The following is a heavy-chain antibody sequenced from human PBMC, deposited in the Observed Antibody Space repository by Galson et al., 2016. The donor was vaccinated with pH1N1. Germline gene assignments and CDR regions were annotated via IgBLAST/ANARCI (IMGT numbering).Heavy chain of an antibody. CDR1: GDIFINYP. D-gene: IGHD3-22*01. CDR3: ARGGGTYYQTYWYFNL. J-gene: IGHJ2*01. Sequence: SVKVSCKASGDIFINYPISWVRQAPGQGLEWMGGIMHIFDKPTYAQKFQGRVTITTDKSTSTTYMVLSSLRSEDTAVYYCARGGGTYYQTYWYFNLWGRGTLVTVSS. V-gene: IGHV1-69*05. CDR2: IMHIFDKP.